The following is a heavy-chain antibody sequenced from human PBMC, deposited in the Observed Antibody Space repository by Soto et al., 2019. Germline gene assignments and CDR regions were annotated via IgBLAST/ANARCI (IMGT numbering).Heavy chain of an antibody. CDR3: AKDPGYCSSTSCPWYFDY. Sequence: GGSLRLSCAASGFTFSSYAMSGVRQAPGKGLEWVSTISGSGGSTFYPDSVKGRFTISRDNSKNTVYLQVNSLRGEDTAAYYCAKDPGYCSSTSCPWYFDYWGQGTLVTVSS. CDR2: ISGSGGST. V-gene: IGHV3-23*01. D-gene: IGHD2-2*01. J-gene: IGHJ4*02. CDR1: GFTFSSYA.